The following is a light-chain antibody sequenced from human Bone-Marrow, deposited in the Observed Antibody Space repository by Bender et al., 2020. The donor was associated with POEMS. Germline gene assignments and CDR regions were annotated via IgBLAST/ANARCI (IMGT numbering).Light chain of an antibody. Sequence: QSALTQPASVSGSPGQSITISCTGTNSDVGSYNFVSWYQQHPDKAPKLMIYEGYKRPSGVSNRFSGSKSGNTASLTVSGLQAEDEADYYCSSLAGGFVFFGGGTKLTVL. CDR1: NSDVGSYNF. J-gene: IGLJ2*01. CDR3: SSLAGGFVF. V-gene: IGLV2-23*01. CDR2: EGY.